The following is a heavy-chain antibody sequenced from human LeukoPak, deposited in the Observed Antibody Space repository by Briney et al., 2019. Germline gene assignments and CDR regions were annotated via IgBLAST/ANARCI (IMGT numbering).Heavy chain of an antibody. Sequence: GGSLRLSCAASGFTFSSYSMNWVRQAPGKGLEWVSYISSSGSTIYHADSVKGRFTISRDNAKNSLYLQMNSLRAEDTAVYYCARDLGGTIFGVVGWDYYMDVWGKGTTVTVSS. CDR3: ARDLGGTIFGVVGWDYYMDV. D-gene: IGHD3-3*01. CDR2: ISSSGSTI. V-gene: IGHV3-48*01. J-gene: IGHJ6*03. CDR1: GFTFSSYS.